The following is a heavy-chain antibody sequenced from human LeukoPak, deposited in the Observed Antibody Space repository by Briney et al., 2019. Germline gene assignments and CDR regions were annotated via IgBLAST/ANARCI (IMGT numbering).Heavy chain of an antibody. CDR3: ARDRAGGSGSSP. CDR2: IYSGGSTI. J-gene: IGHJ5*02. CDR1: EFTVSSNY. V-gene: IGHV3-53*01. Sequence: GGSLRLSCAASEFTVSSNYMSWVRQAPGKGLEWVSIIYSGGSTIYYADSVKGRFTISRDNAKNSLYLQMNSLRAEDTAVYYCARDRAGGSGSSPWGQGTLVTVSS. D-gene: IGHD3-10*01.